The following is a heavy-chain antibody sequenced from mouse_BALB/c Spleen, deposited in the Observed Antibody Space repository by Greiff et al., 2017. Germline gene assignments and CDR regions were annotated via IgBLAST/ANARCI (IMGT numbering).Heavy chain of an antibody. CDR1: GFTFSDAW. CDR3: TPRITTVVATEAMDY. Sequence: EVKLEESGGGLVQPGGSMKLSCAASGFTFSDAWMAWVRQSPEKGLEWVADIRSKANNNETSYAVSVKGRFTISSDDSKSSIYLQTNSLRAEDIGIYYSTPRITTVVATEAMDYWGQGTSLTVSS. J-gene: IGHJ4*01. CDR2: IRSKANNNET. D-gene: IGHD1-1*01. V-gene: IGHV6-6*01.